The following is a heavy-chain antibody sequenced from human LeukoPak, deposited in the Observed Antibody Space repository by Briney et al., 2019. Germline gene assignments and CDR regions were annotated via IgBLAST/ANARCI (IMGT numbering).Heavy chain of an antibody. CDR2: IYHSGST. Sequence: PSETLSLTCSVSGGSISSGYYWGWIRQPPGKGLEWIGSIYHSGSTYYNPSLKSRVTISVDTSKNQFSLKLSSVTAADTAVYYCARDVYCSSTSCHQFSATNWFDPWGQGTLVTVSS. CDR1: GGSISSGYY. D-gene: IGHD2-2*01. CDR3: ARDVYCSSTSCHQFSATNWFDP. V-gene: IGHV4-38-2*02. J-gene: IGHJ5*02.